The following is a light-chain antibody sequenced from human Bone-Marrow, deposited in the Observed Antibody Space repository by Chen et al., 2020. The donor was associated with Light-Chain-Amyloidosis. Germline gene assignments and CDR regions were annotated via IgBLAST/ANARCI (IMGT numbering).Light chain of an antibody. J-gene: IGLJ2*01. CDR2: DVS. Sequence: QSALTQPASVSGSPGQSITISCSGSSSDVGGFNYFYWYQQHPGKAPKLVICDVSNRPSGISERLSGSKYGNTPSLTISGLQAEDEADYYGSSFTSSGTLIFGGGTKLPVL. V-gene: IGLV2-14*03. CDR3: SSFTSSGTLI. CDR1: SSDVGGFNY.